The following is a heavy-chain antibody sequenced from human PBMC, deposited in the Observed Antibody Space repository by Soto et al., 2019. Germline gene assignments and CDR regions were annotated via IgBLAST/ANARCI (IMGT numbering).Heavy chain of an antibody. CDR3: ARWFHSGSYQYYFDY. CDR2: IYYSGST. D-gene: IGHD3-10*01. V-gene: IGHV4-39*01. CDR1: GGSISSSSYY. J-gene: IGHJ4*02. Sequence: QLQLQESGPGLVKPSETLSLTCTVSGGSISSSSYYWGWIRQPPGKGLEWIGSIYYSGSTYYNPSLKSRVTISVDTSKNQFSLKLSSVTAADTAVYYCARWFHSGSYQYYFDYWGQGTLVTVSS.